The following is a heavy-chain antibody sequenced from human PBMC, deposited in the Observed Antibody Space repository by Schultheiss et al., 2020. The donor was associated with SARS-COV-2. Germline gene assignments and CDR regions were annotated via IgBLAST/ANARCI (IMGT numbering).Heavy chain of an antibody. CDR2: IWYDGSNK. D-gene: IGHD3-3*01. Sequence: GGSLRLSCEASGFTFSSYGMHWVRQAPGKGLEWVAVIWYDGSNKYYADSVKGRFTISRDNSKNTLYLQMNSLRAEDTAVYYCARGLVLFGVTRGGIDYWGQGTLVTVAS. CDR1: GFTFSSYG. J-gene: IGHJ4*02. V-gene: IGHV3-33*01. CDR3: ARGLVLFGVTRGGIDY.